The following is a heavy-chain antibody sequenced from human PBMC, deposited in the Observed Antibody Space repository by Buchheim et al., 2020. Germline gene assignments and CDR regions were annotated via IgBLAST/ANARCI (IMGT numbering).Heavy chain of an antibody. V-gene: IGHV3-7*01. D-gene: IGHD3-16*01. CDR1: GFTFSDYY. Sequence: VQLVESGGGLVKPGGSLRLSCAASGFTFSDYYMSWIRQAPGKGLEWVANIKQDGSEKYYVDSVKGRFTISRDNAKNSLYLQMNSLRAEDTAVYYCARDRGRRGGYYYYYGMDVWGQGTT. J-gene: IGHJ6*02. CDR3: ARDRGRRGGYYYYYGMDV. CDR2: IKQDGSEK.